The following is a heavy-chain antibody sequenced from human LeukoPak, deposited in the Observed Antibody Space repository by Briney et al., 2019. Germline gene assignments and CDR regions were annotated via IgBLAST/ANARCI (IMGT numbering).Heavy chain of an antibody. J-gene: IGHJ6*03. D-gene: IGHD6-19*01. CDR3: ARSPRGSSGWYQYYYYMDV. CDR2: IIPIFGTA. Sequence: SVKVSCKASGGTFSSYAISWVRQAPGQGLEWMGGIIPIFGTANYAQKFQGRVTMTTDTSTSTAYMELRSLRSDDTAVYYCARSPRGSSGWYQYYYYMDVWGKGTTVTVSS. CDR1: GGTFSSYA. V-gene: IGHV1-69*05.